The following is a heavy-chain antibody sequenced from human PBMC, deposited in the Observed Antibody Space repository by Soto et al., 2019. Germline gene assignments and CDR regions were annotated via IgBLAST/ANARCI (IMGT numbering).Heavy chain of an antibody. CDR1: GYTFIGYY. CDR3: ARDKMIDDYGLGTYDY. CDR2: INPNSGDT. J-gene: IGHJ4*02. D-gene: IGHD3-10*01. Sequence: GASVKVSCKASGYTFIGYYLHWVRQAPGQGLEWMGWINPNSGDTNYAEKFQGRVTMTRDTSISTAYMDLSRLRSDDTAVYFCARDKMIDDYGLGTYDYWGQGTTVTVSS. V-gene: IGHV1-2*02.